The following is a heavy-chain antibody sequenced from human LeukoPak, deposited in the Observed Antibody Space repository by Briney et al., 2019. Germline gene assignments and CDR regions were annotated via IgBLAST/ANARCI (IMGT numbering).Heavy chain of an antibody. CDR3: ARVGYSYGIDAFDV. CDR1: GGSISSYS. D-gene: IGHD5-18*01. J-gene: IGHJ3*01. Sequence: SETLSLTCIGSGGSISSYSWSWIRQPPGKGLDWIGYIYDSGSTKYNPPLKRRVAISRDTSEHQFSLKLTSVTAADTAVYYCARVGYSYGIDAFDVWGQGAMVTVS. V-gene: IGHV4-59*01. CDR2: IYDSGST.